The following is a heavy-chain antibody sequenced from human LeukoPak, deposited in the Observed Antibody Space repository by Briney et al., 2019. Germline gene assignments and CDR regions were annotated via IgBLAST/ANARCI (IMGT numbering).Heavy chain of an antibody. CDR1: GGTFSSYA. V-gene: IGHV1-69*04. Sequence: SVKVSCKASGGTFSSYAISWVRQAPGQGLEWMGRIIPILGIANYAQKFQGRVTITADKSTSTAYMELSSLRSEDTAVYYCAKSFARVKGVVGCGGDCYWGQGTLVTVSS. CDR3: AKSFARVKGVVGCGGDCY. J-gene: IGHJ4*02. D-gene: IGHD2-21*02. CDR2: IIPILGIA.